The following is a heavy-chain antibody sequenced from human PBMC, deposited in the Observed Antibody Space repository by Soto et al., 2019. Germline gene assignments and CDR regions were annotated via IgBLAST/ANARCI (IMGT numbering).Heavy chain of an antibody. D-gene: IGHD6-13*01. Sequence: QVQLVQSGAELKKPGASVKVSCKASGYIFTNYYIHWVRQAPGQGLEWMAIINPLPTSGSTNYGLKFQGRVTVTRDTSTSTVYLELSSLRSDDTAVYYCARDLAAAAYWGQGTLVTVSS. CDR3: ARDLAAAAY. CDR1: GYIFTNYY. J-gene: IGHJ4*02. CDR2: INPLPTSGST. V-gene: IGHV1-46*01.